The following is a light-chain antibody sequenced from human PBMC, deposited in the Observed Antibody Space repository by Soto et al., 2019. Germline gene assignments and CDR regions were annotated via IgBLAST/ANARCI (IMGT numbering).Light chain of an antibody. CDR3: QRYGSSPT. J-gene: IGKJ1*01. Sequence: EIVLTQSPGTLSLSPGERATLSCRASQSVISTYLAWYQQKPGQAPRLLIFGAATRAADITDRFSGSGSGTDFTLTISRLEPEDFAVYYCQRYGSSPTFGQGTKVDIK. CDR2: GAA. V-gene: IGKV3-20*01. CDR1: QSVISTY.